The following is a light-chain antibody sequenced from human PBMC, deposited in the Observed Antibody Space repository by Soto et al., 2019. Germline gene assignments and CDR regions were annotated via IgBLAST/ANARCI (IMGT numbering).Light chain of an antibody. CDR1: QSVRSSY. J-gene: IGKJ1*01. CDR2: GVS. V-gene: IGKV3-20*01. CDR3: QQYGTSPRT. Sequence: EIVLTQSPGTLSLSPGERATLSCRASQSVRSSYLAWYQQKLGQAPRLLIYGVSNRATGIPDRFSGSGSGTDFTLTISRLEAEDLADYYRQQYGTSPRTFGQGTKVEIK.